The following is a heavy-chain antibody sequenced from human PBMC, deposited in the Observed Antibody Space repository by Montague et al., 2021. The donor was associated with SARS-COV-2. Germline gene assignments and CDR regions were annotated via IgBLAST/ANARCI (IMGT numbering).Heavy chain of an antibody. D-gene: IGHD3-22*01. CDR1: GGSMTSALYY. J-gene: IGHJ4*02. CDR2: INSSGRT. CDR3: ARKTRGWLSRPPYKYYFDY. V-gene: IGHV4-30-4*02. Sequence: SETLSLTCSVSGGSMTSALYYWSWIRQRPGKGLEWIAYINSSGRTNYNSSLRSRVTISVDTSKNQFSLKLSSVTAADTAVYYCARKTRGWLSRPPYKYYFDYWGQGTLVTVSS.